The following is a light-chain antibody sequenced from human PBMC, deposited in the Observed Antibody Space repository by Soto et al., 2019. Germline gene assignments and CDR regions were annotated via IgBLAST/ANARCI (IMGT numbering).Light chain of an antibody. CDR2: KAS. CDR3: QQTNSFPIT. Sequence: DIQMTQSPSSMSASVGDRVTITCRASQGISTWLTWHQQKPGKAPKVLIYKASSLQSGVPSRFSGSGSGTEFTLTISSLQPEDFATYYCQQTNSFPITFGQGTRLEIK. CDR1: QGISTW. V-gene: IGKV1-12*01. J-gene: IGKJ5*01.